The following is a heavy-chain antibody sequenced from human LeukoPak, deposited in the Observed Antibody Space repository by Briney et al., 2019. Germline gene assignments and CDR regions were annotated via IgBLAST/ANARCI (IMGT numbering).Heavy chain of an antibody. D-gene: IGHD2-8*01. J-gene: IGHJ4*02. CDR1: GYTFANYG. Sequence: ASVKVSCKASGYTFANYGVHRVRHAPGQRLEWMGRINGGNGYTKYSQKFQSRVTITGDTSASTAYMGLSSLRSEDTAVYYCARYINGAFDYWGQGTLVTVSS. V-gene: IGHV1-3*01. CDR3: ARYINGAFDY. CDR2: INGGNGYT.